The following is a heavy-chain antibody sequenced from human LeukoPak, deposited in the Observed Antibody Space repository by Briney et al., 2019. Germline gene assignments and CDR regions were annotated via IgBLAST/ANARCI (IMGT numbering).Heavy chain of an antibody. D-gene: IGHD3-9*01. CDR1: GGSFSGYY. CDR2: INRSGST. V-gene: IGHV4-34*01. J-gene: IGHJ6*02. CDR3: ARGPGYLAYYYGMDV. Sequence: PSETLSLTCAVYGGSFSGYYWSWIRQPPGKGLEWIGEINRSGSTNYNSSLKSRVTISVDTSKNQFSLKLSSVTAADTAVYYCARGPGYLAYYYGMDVWGQGTTVTVSS.